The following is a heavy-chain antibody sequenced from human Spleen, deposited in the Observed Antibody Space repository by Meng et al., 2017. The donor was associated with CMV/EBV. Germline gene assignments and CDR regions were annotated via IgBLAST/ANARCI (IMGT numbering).Heavy chain of an antibody. D-gene: IGHD3-3*01. Sequence: ASVKVSCKAGGYTFTTYSITWVRQAPGQGLEWMGRISGYNGDTTYAQNFQDRLTMTSDTATSTAYLELRSLMSGDTSVYYCARETPLFDDFQSGFQSSSPLDFWGQGTLVTVSS. CDR2: ISGYNGDT. V-gene: IGHV1-18*04. CDR3: ARETPLFDDFQSGFQSSSPLDF. CDR1: GYTFTTYS. J-gene: IGHJ4*02.